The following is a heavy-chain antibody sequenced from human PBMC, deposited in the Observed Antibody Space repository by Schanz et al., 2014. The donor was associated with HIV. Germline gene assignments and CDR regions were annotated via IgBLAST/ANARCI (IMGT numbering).Heavy chain of an antibody. CDR2: ISESGGRT. Sequence: EVQLLESGGGLVQPGGSLRLSCAASGFTFSNYAMSWVRQAPGKGLEWVSSISESGGRTYYADSVNGRCTISRDNSKNTLYLQMTTLRIDDTAVYYCAKPEYDSRGNSQSHFDSWGQGTLVTVSP. V-gene: IGHV3-23*01. CDR3: AKPEYDSRGNSQSHFDS. CDR1: GFTFSNYA. J-gene: IGHJ4*02. D-gene: IGHD3-22*01.